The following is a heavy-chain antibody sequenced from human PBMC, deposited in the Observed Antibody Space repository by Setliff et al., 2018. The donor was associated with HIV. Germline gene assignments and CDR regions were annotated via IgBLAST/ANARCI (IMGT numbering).Heavy chain of an antibody. Sequence: KPSETLSLTCTVSGGSISSYYWSWIRQPPGKGLEWIGYIYYSGSTNYNPSLKSRVTISIDTSKNQFSLKLSSVTAADTAVYYCARDSDGSSYYHFAHWSQGTLVTVSS. J-gene: IGHJ4*02. CDR3: ARDSDGSSYYHFAH. D-gene: IGHD3-22*01. CDR1: GGSISSYY. V-gene: IGHV4-59*01. CDR2: IYYSGST.